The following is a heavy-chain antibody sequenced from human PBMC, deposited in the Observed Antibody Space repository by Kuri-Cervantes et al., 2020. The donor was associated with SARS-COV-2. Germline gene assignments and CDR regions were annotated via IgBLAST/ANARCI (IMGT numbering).Heavy chain of an antibody. CDR3: AKDRRGYGDYEALDY. Sequence: LSLTCAASGFTFSDYYMSWIRQAPGKGLEWVSYISSSSSYTNYADSVKGRFTISRDNAKNSLYLQMNSLRAEDTAVYYCAKDRRGYGDYEALDYWGQGTLVTVSS. CDR2: ISSSSSYT. CDR1: GFTFSDYY. D-gene: IGHD4-17*01. J-gene: IGHJ4*02. V-gene: IGHV3-11*06.